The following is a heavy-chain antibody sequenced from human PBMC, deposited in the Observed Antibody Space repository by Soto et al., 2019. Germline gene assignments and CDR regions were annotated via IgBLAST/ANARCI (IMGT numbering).Heavy chain of an antibody. CDR1: RYTFTSHG. J-gene: IGHJ3*01. D-gene: IGHD3-9*01. V-gene: IGHV1-18*01. CDR2: ISAYNGKT. CDR3: ARHLTEGATFRGDAIDL. Sequence: QILLVQSGGGVKTPGASVKVSCTTSRYTFTSHGIAWVRQAPGQGLEWMGWISAYNGKTNYAQKFQGRVTMTADTTTSTVYMELRSLPSDDTAVYFCARHLTEGATFRGDAIDLWGQGTKVTVSS.